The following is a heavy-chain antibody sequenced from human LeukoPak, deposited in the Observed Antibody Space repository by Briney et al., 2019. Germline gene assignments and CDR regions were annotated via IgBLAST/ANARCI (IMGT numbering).Heavy chain of an antibody. D-gene: IGHD5-18*01. CDR1: GFTFSSSW. J-gene: IGHJ4*02. V-gene: IGHV3-7*01. CDR2: IKNDGSEK. Sequence: GGSLRLSCAASGFTFSSSWMSWLRQAPGRGLEWVANIKNDGSEKYYVDSVKGRFTFSRDNAKNSVFLQMNSLRPEDTAVYFCARQVGYSYGLFDQWGQGTLVIVSS. CDR3: ARQVGYSYGLFDQ.